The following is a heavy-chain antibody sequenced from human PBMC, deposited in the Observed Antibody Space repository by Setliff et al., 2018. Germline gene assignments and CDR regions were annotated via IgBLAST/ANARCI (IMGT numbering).Heavy chain of an antibody. V-gene: IGHV4-30-4*08. D-gene: IGHD3-3*01. CDR2: IFHSGST. CDR1: GASINSGDYY. CDR3: RFWSGYYKNDY. Sequence: SETLSLTCTVSGASINSGDYYWSWIRQPPGKGLEWIGYIFHSGSTHYNSSLRSRLTISVDTAKNQFSLKLNSVTAADMAVYYCRFWSGYYKNDYWAQGTLVTVSS. J-gene: IGHJ4*02.